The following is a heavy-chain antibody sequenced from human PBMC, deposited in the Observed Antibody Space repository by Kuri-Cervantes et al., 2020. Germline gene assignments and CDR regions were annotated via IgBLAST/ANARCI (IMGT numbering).Heavy chain of an antibody. CDR3: AKHYYYGSGRPFDY. CDR1: GFTFSSYW. D-gene: IGHD3-10*01. J-gene: IGHJ4*02. V-gene: IGHV3-74*01. Sequence: GESLKISCEVSGFTFSSYWMHWVRQVPGKGLVCVSRINSDGSITSYADAVKGRFTISRDNAKNSLYLQLNSLRAEDTAVYYCAKHYYYGSGRPFDYWGQGTRVNRLL. CDR2: INSDGSIT.